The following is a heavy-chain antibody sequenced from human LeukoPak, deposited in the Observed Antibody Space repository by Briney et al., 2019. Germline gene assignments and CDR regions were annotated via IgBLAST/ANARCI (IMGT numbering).Heavy chain of an antibody. CDR3: AQINYYGSGSYIVAYGMDV. CDR1: GFTFSTYA. V-gene: IGHV3-30-3*01. CDR2: ISYDGSNR. J-gene: IGHJ6*02. Sequence: GRSLRLSCAASGFTFSTYAMHWVRQAPGKGLEWVAVISYDGSNRYYADSVKGRFTISRDNSENTYHLQMNSLRAEDTAVYYCAQINYYGSGSYIVAYGMDVWGQGTTVTVSS. D-gene: IGHD3-10*01.